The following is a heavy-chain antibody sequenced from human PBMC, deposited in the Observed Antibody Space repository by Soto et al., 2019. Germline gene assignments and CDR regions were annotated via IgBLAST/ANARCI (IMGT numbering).Heavy chain of an antibody. D-gene: IGHD3-22*01. CDR2: IYHSAST. J-gene: IGHJ5*02. V-gene: IGHV4-30-2*01. CDR1: GGSISSGGYS. Sequence: SETLSLTCAVSGGSISSGGYSWSWIRQPPGKGLELIGYIYHSASTYYNPSLKSRVTISVDRSKNQLSLKLSSVTAADTAVFYCARESHYFDSSGYYDRRNWFDPWGQGTLVTVSS. CDR3: ARESHYFDSSGYYDRRNWFDP.